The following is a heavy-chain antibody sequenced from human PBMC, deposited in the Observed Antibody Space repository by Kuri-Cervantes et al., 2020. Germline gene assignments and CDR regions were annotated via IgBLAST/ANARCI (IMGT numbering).Heavy chain of an antibody. CDR2: INHSGST. CDR1: GGSFSGYY. CDR3: ARGSIRGHFDY. Sequence: SETLSLTCAVYGGSFSGYYWSCIRQPPGKGLEWIGEINHSGSTNYNPSLRSRVTISVDTSKNQFSLKLSSVTAADTAVYYCARGSIRGHFDYWGQGTLVTVSS. J-gene: IGHJ4*02. V-gene: IGHV4-34*01. D-gene: IGHD2-21*01.